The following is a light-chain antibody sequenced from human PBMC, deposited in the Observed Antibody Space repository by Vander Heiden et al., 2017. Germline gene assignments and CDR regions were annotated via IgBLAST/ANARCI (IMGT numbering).Light chain of an antibody. J-gene: IGKJ1*01. CDR3: QQEDSTPRT. CDR2: WAS. V-gene: IGKV4-1*01. CDR1: PSVLYSSNNKNY. Sequence: DIVMTQSPDSLAVSLGERATINCKSSPSVLYSSNNKNYLAWYQQKPGQPPKLLIYWASTLESGVPDRFSGSGSGTDFTLTISSLQAEDVAVYYCQQEDSTPRTFGQGTKVEIK.